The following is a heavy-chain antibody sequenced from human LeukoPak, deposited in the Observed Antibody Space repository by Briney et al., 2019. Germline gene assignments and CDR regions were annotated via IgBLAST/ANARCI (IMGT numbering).Heavy chain of an antibody. CDR1: GFTFSSYS. CDR2: ISSSSSYI. Sequence: GGSLRVSCAASGFTFSSYSMNWVRQAPGKGLEWVSSISSSSSYIYYADSVKGRFTISRDNSKNTLYLQMNSLRAEDTAVYYCAKAQYLDYGGNHDAFDIWGQGTMVTVSS. J-gene: IGHJ3*02. D-gene: IGHD4-17*01. CDR3: AKAQYLDYGGNHDAFDI. V-gene: IGHV3-21*04.